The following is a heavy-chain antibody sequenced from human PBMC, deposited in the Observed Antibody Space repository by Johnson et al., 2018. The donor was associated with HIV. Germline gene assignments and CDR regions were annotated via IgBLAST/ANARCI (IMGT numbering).Heavy chain of an antibody. CDR3: ARKRWETLDAFDI. CDR2: ITGSGGST. J-gene: IGHJ3*02. V-gene: IGHV3-23*04. CDR1: GFTFSNYV. Sequence: VQLVESGGGLVQSGGSLRLSCAASGFTFSNYVMSWVRQAPGKGLEWVSSITGSGGSTYYADSVKGRFTISRDNSKNTLYLQMNSLRAEDTAVYYCARKRWETLDAFDIWGQGTMVTVSS. D-gene: IGHD1-26*01.